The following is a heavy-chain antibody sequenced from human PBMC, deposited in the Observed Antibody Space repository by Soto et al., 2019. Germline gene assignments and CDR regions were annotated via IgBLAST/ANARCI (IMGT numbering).Heavy chain of an antibody. CDR1: GGTFNGYG. CDR3: ARGVSNSGAYYTCPSAYDR. J-gene: IGHJ3*01. CDR2: TVPVFDTS. D-gene: IGHD3-10*01. Sequence: QVQLVQSGAVVKKPGSSVEVSCKASGGTFNGYGISWVRQAPGQGLEWMGGTVPVFDTSKYAPRFQGRVTITADKSTSTAYMELGSVRSEDTAIYFCARGVSNSGAYYTCPSAYDRWGQGTLVIVSS. V-gene: IGHV1-69*06.